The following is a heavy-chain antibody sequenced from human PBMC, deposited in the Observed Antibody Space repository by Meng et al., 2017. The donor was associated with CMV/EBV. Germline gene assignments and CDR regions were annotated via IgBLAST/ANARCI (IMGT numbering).Heavy chain of an antibody. D-gene: IGHD2-2*01. CDR1: GFTFSSYW. CDR2: INSDGSST. J-gene: IGHJ6*02. V-gene: IGHV3-74*01. Sequence: GESLKISCAASGFTFSSYWMHWVRQAPGKGLVWVSRINSDGSSTGYADSVKGRFTISRDNAKNTLYLQMNSLRAEDTAVYYCARDALVVVPAATVYYYGMDVWGQGTTVTVSS. CDR3: ARDALVVVPAATVYYYGMDV.